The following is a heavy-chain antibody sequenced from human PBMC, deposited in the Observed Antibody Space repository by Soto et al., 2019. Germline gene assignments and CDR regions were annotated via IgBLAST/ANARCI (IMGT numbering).Heavy chain of an antibody. D-gene: IGHD2-15*01. CDR1: AYTFTGYY. CDR2: INPNSGGT. CDR3: ARDLQGSGIDY. V-gene: IGHV1-2*04. Sequence: GXSGKVSFKASAYTFTGYYMHWVRQAPGQGLEWMGWINPNSGGTNYAQKFQGWVTMTRDTSISTAYMELSRLRSDDTAVYYCARDLQGSGIDYWGQGTLVTVSS. J-gene: IGHJ4*02.